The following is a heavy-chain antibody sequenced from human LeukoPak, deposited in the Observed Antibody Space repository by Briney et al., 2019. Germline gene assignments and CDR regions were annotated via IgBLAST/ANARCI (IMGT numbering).Heavy chain of an antibody. CDR1: GFTFSGFW. CDR2: INSDGSEG. D-gene: IGHD6-6*01. Sequence: GGSLRLSCAVSGFTFSGFWMSWSRQAPGKGLEWVASINSDGSEGYYADVVMGRFTISRDNAKNSLYLQINSLRAEDTAVYYCARSSYSSSSSVWGQGTMVTVSS. V-gene: IGHV3-7*03. J-gene: IGHJ3*01. CDR3: ARSSYSSSSSV.